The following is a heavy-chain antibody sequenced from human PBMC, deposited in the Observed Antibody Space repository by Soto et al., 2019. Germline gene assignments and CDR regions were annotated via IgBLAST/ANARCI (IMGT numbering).Heavy chain of an antibody. D-gene: IGHD1-1*01. CDR3: TKGGIPRRYNIPKVDFDY. CDR1: GFIFSNYA. CDR2: ISGSGATT. Sequence: PGGSLRLSYAASGFIFSNYAISWVRQAPGRGLEWVSAISGSGATTYYPDSVKGRFTISRDNSKNTLYLQMNNLRADDTAVYYCTKGGIPRRYNIPKVDFDYWGQGSLVTV. J-gene: IGHJ4*02. V-gene: IGHV3-23*01.